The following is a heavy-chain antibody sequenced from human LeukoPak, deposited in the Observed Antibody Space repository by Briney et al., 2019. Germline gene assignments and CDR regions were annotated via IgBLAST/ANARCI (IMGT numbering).Heavy chain of an antibody. V-gene: IGHV4-30-2*01. CDR3: ARHLGLRYFDWLSSNWFDP. Sequence: SETLSLTCAVSGVSISRGGYAWNWIRQPPGKGLEWIAYIYHSGSTNYNPSLKSRVTISVDTSKNQFSLKLSSVTAADTAVYYCARHLGLRYFDWLSSNWFDPWGQGTLVTVSS. D-gene: IGHD3-9*01. J-gene: IGHJ5*02. CDR2: IYHSGST. CDR1: GVSISRGGYA.